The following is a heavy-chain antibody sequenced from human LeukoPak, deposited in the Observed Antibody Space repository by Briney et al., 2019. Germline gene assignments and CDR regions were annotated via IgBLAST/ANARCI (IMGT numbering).Heavy chain of an antibody. V-gene: IGHV4-39*07. CDR2: IYYSGST. J-gene: IGHJ3*02. CDR3: ARDPIPGSDPDAFDI. Sequence: SETLSLTCTVSGGSINTYYWSWLRQPPGKGLEWIGSIYYSGSTYYNPSLKSRVTISVDTSKNQFSLKLSSVTAADTAVYYCARDPIPGSDPDAFDIWGQGTMVTVSS. D-gene: IGHD3-10*01. CDR1: GGSINTYY.